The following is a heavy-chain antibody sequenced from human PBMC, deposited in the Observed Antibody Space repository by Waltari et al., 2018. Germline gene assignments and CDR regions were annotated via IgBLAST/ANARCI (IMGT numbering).Heavy chain of an antibody. Sequence: QVQLQQWGAGLLKPSETLSLTCAVYGGSFSGYYWSWIRQPPGRGLEWIGEINHSGSTNYNPSLKSRVNISVDTSKNQFSLKLSSVTAADTAVYYCARGGYTYSSSWYAYWFDPWGQGTLVTVSS. V-gene: IGHV4-34*01. CDR2: INHSGST. CDR1: GGSFSGYY. CDR3: ARGGYTYSSSWYAYWFDP. J-gene: IGHJ5*02. D-gene: IGHD6-13*01.